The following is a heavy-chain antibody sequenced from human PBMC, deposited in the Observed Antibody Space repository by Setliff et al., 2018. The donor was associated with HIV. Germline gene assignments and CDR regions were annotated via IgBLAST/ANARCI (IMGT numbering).Heavy chain of an antibody. CDR3: VGPDFEVPQGGH. D-gene: IGHD3-16*01. CDR2: INRDESRK. J-gene: IGHJ1*01. CDR1: GFDFKNYW. Sequence: GGSLRLSCAASGFDFKNYWMSWVRQGPGKGPEWVANINRDESRKSYVDSVKGRFTISRDNARNSVYLQMNNLRDEDTAVYFCVGPDFEVPQGGHWGQGTLVTVSS. V-gene: IGHV3-7*03.